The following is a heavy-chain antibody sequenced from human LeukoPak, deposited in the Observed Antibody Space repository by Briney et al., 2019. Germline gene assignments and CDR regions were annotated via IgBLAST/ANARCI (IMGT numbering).Heavy chain of an antibody. CDR1: GGSISSYY. J-gene: IGHJ4*02. D-gene: IGHD3-10*01. CDR3: ARVTIVIRGSYYFDY. CDR2: IYSSGST. V-gene: IGHV4-59*01. Sequence: KPSETLSLTCTVSGGSISSYYWSWIRQPPGKGLEWIGYIYSSGSTSYNPSLKSRVTISVDTSKNQFSLKLRSVTAADTALYYCARVTIVIRGSYYFDYWGQGTLVTVSS.